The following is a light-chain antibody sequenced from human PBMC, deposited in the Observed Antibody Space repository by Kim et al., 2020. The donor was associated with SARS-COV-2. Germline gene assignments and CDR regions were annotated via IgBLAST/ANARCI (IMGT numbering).Light chain of an antibody. CDR3: QQLNSYPRT. V-gene: IGKV1-9*01. J-gene: IGKJ3*01. Sequence: ASVGDRVTIPCRDSQVITNYLAWYQQKPGKAPKLLIYAASTLQSWVPSRFSGSGSGTEFTLTISSLQPEDFATYYCQQLNSYPRTFGPGTKVDIK. CDR1: QVITNY. CDR2: AAS.